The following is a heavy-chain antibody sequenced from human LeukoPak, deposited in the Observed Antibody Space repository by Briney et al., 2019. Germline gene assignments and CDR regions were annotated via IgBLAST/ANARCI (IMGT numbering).Heavy chain of an antibody. D-gene: IGHD6-19*01. V-gene: IGHV3-7*04. CDR3: GGGSGWSHGY. J-gene: IGHJ4*02. CDR1: GITFSTYW. Sequence: GGSLRLSCAASGITFSTYWMSWVRQAPGKGLEWVANIKEDGSEKNYVDSVKGRFTISRDNAKNSLYLQMNSLRVEDTAVYYCGGGSGWSHGYWGQGNLVTVSS. CDR2: IKEDGSEK.